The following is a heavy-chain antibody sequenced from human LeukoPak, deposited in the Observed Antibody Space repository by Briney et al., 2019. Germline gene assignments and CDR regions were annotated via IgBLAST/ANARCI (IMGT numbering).Heavy chain of an antibody. V-gene: IGHV3-15*07. Sequence: KSGGSLRLSCTTSGFNFNNAWMNWVRQAPGKGLEWVGRIRTSIEGERRDYPPPVKGRFTISRDDSKTTLYLQMNGLKTEDSGVYYCTTERNWELLRPYGLDIWGQGTTVTVSS. CDR1: GFNFNNAW. J-gene: IGHJ6*02. CDR2: IRTSIEGERR. D-gene: IGHD7-27*01. CDR3: TTERNWELLRPYGLDI.